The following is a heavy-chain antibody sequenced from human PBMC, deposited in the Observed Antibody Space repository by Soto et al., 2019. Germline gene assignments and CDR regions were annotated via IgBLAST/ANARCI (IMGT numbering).Heavy chain of an antibody. CDR2: ISAYNGNT. J-gene: IGHJ3*02. D-gene: IGHD3-22*01. CDR1: GYTFTSYG. Sequence: GASVKVSCKASGYTFTSYGISWVRQAPGQGLEWMGWISAYNGNTNYAQKLQGRVTMTTDTSTSTAYMELRSLRSDDTAVYYCARLGMYYYDSSGYYGAFAIWGQGTMVTVSS. V-gene: IGHV1-18*01. CDR3: ARLGMYYYDSSGYYGAFAI.